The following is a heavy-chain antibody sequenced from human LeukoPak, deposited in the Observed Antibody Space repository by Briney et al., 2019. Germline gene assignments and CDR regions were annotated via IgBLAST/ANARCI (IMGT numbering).Heavy chain of an antibody. D-gene: IGHD5-24*01. CDR3: ARGRWLQARGPSFDH. J-gene: IGHJ4*02. CDR1: GFTFSSYA. V-gene: IGHV3-30-3*01. CDR2: ISYDGSNK. Sequence: GGSLRLSCAASGFTFSSYAMHWVRQAPGNGLEGVAVISYDGSNKYYADSVKGRFTISRDNSKNTLYLQMNSLRAEDTAVYYCARGRWLQARGPSFDHWGQGTLVTVSS.